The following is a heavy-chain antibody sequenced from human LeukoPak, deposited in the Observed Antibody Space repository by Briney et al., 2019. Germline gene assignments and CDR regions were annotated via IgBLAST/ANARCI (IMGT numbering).Heavy chain of an antibody. CDR1: GYTFTSYG. CDR2: ISAYNGNT. CDR3: ARDEALHKWELLDY. V-gene: IGHV1-18*01. Sequence: ASVKVSCKASGYTFTSYGISWVRQAPGQGLEWMGWISAYNGNTNYAQKLQGRVTMTTDTSTSTAYMELRSLRSDDTAVYYCARDEALHKWELLDYWGQGTLVTVSS. D-gene: IGHD1-26*01. J-gene: IGHJ4*02.